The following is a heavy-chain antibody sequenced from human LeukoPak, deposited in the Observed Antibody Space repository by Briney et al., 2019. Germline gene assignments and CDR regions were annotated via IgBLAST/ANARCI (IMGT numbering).Heavy chain of an antibody. D-gene: IGHD6-13*01. V-gene: IGHV1-69*13. CDR1: GGTFSSYA. J-gene: IGHJ6*03. CDR3: ARAYSSSWYYYYYYMDV. CDR2: IIPIFGTA. Sequence: GASVKVSCKASGGTFSSYAISWVRQAPGQGLEWMGGIIPIFGTANYAQKFQGRVTITADESTSTAYMELSSLRSEDTAVYYCARAYSSSWYYYYYYMDVWGKGTTVTVSS.